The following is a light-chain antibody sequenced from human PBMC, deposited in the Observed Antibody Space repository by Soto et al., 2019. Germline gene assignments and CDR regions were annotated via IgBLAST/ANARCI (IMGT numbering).Light chain of an antibody. V-gene: IGLV2-14*01. CDR3: SSYSPTTWV. Sequence: QSALTQPASVSGSPGQSITISCTGTSSDVGAYNYVSWYQQYPGNAPQLMIYEVNNRPSGVSHRFSGSKSGNTASLTISGLLAEDEADYFCSSYSPTTWVFGGGTKLTVL. CDR1: SSDVGAYNY. J-gene: IGLJ3*02. CDR2: EVN.